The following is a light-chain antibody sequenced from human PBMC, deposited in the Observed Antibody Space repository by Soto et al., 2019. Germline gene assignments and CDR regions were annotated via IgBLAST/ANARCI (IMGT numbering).Light chain of an antibody. CDR1: RSDIGSYNY. V-gene: IGLV2-14*01. CDR3: ISYTGSSTSYV. CDR2: GVS. J-gene: IGLJ1*01. Sequence: LTQPASVSGSPGQSITIACSGTRSDIGSYNYVAWYQQFPGKTPKILIYGVSNRPSGVSSRFSGSKSGNTASLTISGLQAEDEADYYCISYTGSSTSYVFGSGTKVTVL.